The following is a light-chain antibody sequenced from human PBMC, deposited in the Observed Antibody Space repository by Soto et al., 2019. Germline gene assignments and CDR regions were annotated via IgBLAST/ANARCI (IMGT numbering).Light chain of an antibody. Sequence: EIVLTQSPGTLSLSPGERATLSCRASQSVSSSYLAWYQQKPGQAPRLLIYGASSRATGSPDRCSRSGCGTDFTLTISRLEPEEFALYYCQQYGSSPRTFGLGTKVEIK. CDR2: GAS. CDR3: QQYGSSPRT. J-gene: IGKJ1*01. CDR1: QSVSSSY. V-gene: IGKV3-20*01.